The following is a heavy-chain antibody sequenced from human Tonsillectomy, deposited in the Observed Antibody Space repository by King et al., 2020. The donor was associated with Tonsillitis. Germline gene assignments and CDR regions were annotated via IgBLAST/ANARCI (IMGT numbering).Heavy chain of an antibody. CDR3: ARKSTVYCSSTSCYFDYYYMDV. Sequence: VQLVESGGGLVKPGGSLRLSCAASGFTFSSYSMNWVRQAPGKGLEWVSSISSSSSYIYYAASVKGRFTISRDNAKKSLYLQMNSLRAEDTAVYYCARKSTVYCSSTSCYFDYYYMDVWGKGTTVTVSS. CDR1: GFTFSSYS. D-gene: IGHD2-2*01. V-gene: IGHV3-21*01. CDR2: ISSSSSYI. J-gene: IGHJ6*03.